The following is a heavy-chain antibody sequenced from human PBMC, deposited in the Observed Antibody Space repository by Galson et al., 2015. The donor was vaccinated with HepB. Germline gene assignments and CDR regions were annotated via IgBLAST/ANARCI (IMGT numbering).Heavy chain of an antibody. D-gene: IGHD3-22*01. CDR2: IYSGGST. V-gene: IGHV3-66*01. J-gene: IGHJ4*02. Sequence: SLRLSCAASGFTASSNYMSWVRQAPGKGLEWVSVIYSGGSTYYADSVKGRFTISRDNSKNTLYLQMNSLRGEDTAVYYCARAVNHYDSSGYYPDYWGRGTLVTVSS. CDR1: GFTASSNY. CDR3: ARAVNHYDSSGYYPDY.